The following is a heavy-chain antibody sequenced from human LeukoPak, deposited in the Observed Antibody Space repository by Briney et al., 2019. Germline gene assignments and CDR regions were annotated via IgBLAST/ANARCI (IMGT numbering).Heavy chain of an antibody. Sequence: PSETLSLTCTVSGGSISSSSYYWGWIRQPPGKGLEWIGRIYTSGSTNYNPSLKSRVTISVDTSKNQFSLKLSSVTAADTAVYYCARDAYYYDSSGYYHDAFDIWGQGTMVTVSS. V-gene: IGHV4-39*07. CDR2: IYTSGST. CDR1: GGSISSSSYY. J-gene: IGHJ3*02. D-gene: IGHD3-22*01. CDR3: ARDAYYYDSSGYYHDAFDI.